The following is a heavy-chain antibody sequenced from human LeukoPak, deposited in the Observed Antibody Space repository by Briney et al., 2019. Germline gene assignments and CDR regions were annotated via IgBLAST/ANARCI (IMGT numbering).Heavy chain of an antibody. CDR1: GFTFSSYG. D-gene: IGHD1-26*01. Sequence: GRSLRLSCAASGFTFSSYGMHWVRQAPGKGLEWVAVIWYDGSNKYYADSVKGRFTISRDNSKNTLYLQLNSLRAEDTGLYYCTTGWVPESVAFDIWGQGTLVTVSS. CDR2: IWYDGSNK. V-gene: IGHV3-33*01. CDR3: TTGWVPESVAFDI. J-gene: IGHJ4*02.